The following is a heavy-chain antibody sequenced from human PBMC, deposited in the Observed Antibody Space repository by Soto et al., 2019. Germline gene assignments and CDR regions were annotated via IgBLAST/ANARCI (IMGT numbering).Heavy chain of an antibody. Sequence: GGSLRLSCAASGFTFSSYAMSWVRQAPGKGLEWVSAISGSGGSTYYADSVKGRFTISRDNSKNTLYLQMNSLRAEDTAVYYCAKTLGYCSGGSCYSFVRYMDVWGKGTTVTVSS. D-gene: IGHD2-15*01. J-gene: IGHJ6*03. V-gene: IGHV3-23*01. CDR3: AKTLGYCSGGSCYSFVRYMDV. CDR1: GFTFSSYA. CDR2: ISGSGGST.